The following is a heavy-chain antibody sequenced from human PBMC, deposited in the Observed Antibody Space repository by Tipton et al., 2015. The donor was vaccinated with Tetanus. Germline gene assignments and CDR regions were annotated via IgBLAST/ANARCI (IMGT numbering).Heavy chain of an antibody. CDR1: GGSVSSGSYY. CDR2: IYYSGST. V-gene: IGHV4-61*01. Sequence: LRLSRTVSGGSVSSGSYYWSWIRQPPGKGLEWIGYIYYSGSTNYNPSLKSRVTISVDTSKNQFSLKLSSVTAADTAVYYCAREGYYDSSGYYYKGAFDIWGQGTMVTVSS. J-gene: IGHJ3*02. D-gene: IGHD3-22*01. CDR3: AREGYYDSSGYYYKGAFDI.